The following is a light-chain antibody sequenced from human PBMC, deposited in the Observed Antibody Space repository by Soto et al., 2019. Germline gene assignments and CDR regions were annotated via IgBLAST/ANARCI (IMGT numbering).Light chain of an antibody. CDR3: QHRNNWPPGAT. CDR2: DAT. V-gene: IGKV3-11*01. J-gene: IGKJ4*01. CDR1: QSISTY. Sequence: EIVLTQSPAILSLSPGERAALSCRASQSISTYLAWYQQKPGQAPRLVISDATNRATGIPARFSGSVSETDFTLTISSLEPEDFAVYYCQHRNNWPPGATFGGGTKVEIK.